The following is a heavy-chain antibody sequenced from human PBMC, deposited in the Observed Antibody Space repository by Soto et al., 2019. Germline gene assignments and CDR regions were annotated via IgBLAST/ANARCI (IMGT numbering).Heavy chain of an antibody. CDR2: IIPIFGTA. CDR3: ATRGWNDNYFDY. Sequence: ASVKVSCKASGGTFSSYAISWVRQAPGQGLEWMGGIIPIFGTANYAQKFQGRVTITADESTSTAYMELSSLRSEDTAVYYCATRGWNDNYFDYWGQGTLVTVPQ. D-gene: IGHD1-1*01. V-gene: IGHV1-69*13. J-gene: IGHJ4*02. CDR1: GGTFSSYA.